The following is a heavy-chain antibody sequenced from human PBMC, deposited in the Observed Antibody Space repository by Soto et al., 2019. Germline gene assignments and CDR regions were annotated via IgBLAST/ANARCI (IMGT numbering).Heavy chain of an antibody. V-gene: IGHV4-59*08. CDR1: DGSISRYY. D-gene: IGHD6-6*01. J-gene: IGHJ4*02. CDR3: ARHHGYSSSPLFDY. CDR2: IYYSGST. Sequence: PSETLSLTFTVPDGSISRYYWSWIRQPPGKGLEWIGYIYYSGSTNYNPSLKSRVTISVDTSKNQFSLKLSSVTAADTAVYYCARHHGYSSSPLFDYWGQGTLVTVSS.